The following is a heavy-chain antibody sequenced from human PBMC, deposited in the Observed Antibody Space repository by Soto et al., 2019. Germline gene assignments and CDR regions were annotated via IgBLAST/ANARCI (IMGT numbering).Heavy chain of an antibody. CDR2: IIPIFNST. CDR3: AREGRGKKAGYNGLVRLGY. Sequence: QVQLVQSGAEVKTPGSSLKVSCKVSGSRFSNYVISWVRQAPGHGLEWLGRIIPIFNSTKYAQSFQGRVTITADNSTSTASLELSSLRSDDTDVYYCAREGRGKKAGYNGLVRLGYWGQRTLVTVPS. V-gene: IGHV1-69*06. CDR1: GSRFSNYV. J-gene: IGHJ4*02. D-gene: IGHD2-2*02.